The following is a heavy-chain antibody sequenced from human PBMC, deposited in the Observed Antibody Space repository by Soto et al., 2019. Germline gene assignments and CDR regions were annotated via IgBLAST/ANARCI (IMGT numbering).Heavy chain of an antibody. CDR3: ARERPDGSRLDP. D-gene: IGHD6-13*01. CDR1: GASISSGGCY. V-gene: IGHV4-30-4*01. Sequence: SETLPLTCTVSGASISSGGCYWSWIRQHPGKGLEWIGYIYYSGSTYYNPSLKSRVTISVDTSKNQFSLKLSSVTAADTAVYYCARERPDGSRLDPWGQGTLVTVSS. CDR2: IYYSGST. J-gene: IGHJ5*02.